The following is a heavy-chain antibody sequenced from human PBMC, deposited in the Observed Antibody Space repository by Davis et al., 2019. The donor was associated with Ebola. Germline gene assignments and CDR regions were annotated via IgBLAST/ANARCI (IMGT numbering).Heavy chain of an antibody. Sequence: GESLKISCKGSGYSFTSYWIVWVRQMPGKGLEWMGIIYPGDSDTRYSPSFQGQVTISADKSISTAYLQWSSLKASDTAMYYCARRGSTMFNWFDPWGQGTLVTVSS. V-gene: IGHV5-51*01. CDR2: IYPGDSDT. CDR3: ARRGSTMFNWFDP. J-gene: IGHJ5*02. CDR1: GYSFTSYW. D-gene: IGHD3-10*02.